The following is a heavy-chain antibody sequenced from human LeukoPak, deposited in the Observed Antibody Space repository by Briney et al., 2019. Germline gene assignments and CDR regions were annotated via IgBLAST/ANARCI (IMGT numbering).Heavy chain of an antibody. D-gene: IGHD1-26*01. CDR2: IRYDGSNK. CDR1: GFTFSSYG. Sequence: PGGSLRLSCAASGFTFSSYGMHWVRQAPGKGLEWVAVIRYDGSNKYCADSVKGRFTISRDNSKNTLYLQMNSLRAEDTAVYYCARDWGATFDYWGQGTLVTVSS. V-gene: IGHV3-33*01. CDR3: ARDWGATFDY. J-gene: IGHJ4*02.